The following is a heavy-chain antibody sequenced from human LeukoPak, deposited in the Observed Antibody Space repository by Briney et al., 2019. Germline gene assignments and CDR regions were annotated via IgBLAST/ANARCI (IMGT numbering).Heavy chain of an antibody. CDR1: GYTFTSYA. Sequence: ASVKVSCKASGYTFTSYAMNWVRQAPGQGLEWMGWINTNTGNPTYAQGFTGRFVFSLDTSVSTAYLQISSLKAEDTAVYYCASVRAGTKTSRQYYFDYWGQGTLVTVSS. CDR2: INTNTGNP. D-gene: IGHD6-13*01. J-gene: IGHJ4*02. V-gene: IGHV7-4-1*02. CDR3: ASVRAGTKTSRQYYFDY.